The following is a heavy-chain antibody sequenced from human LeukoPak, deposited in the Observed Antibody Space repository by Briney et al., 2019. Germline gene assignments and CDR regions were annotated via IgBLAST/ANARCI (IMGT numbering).Heavy chain of an antibody. D-gene: IGHD4-23*01. CDR3: ARDVDYGGRLDN. CDR2: ISHDGSNT. J-gene: IGHJ4*02. Sequence: PGGSLRLSCAASGFTFTSYTLHWVRQAPGKGLEWVSVISHDGSNTYNADSVKGRFTFSRDNSKNTLYLQMNSLRAEDTAVYYCARDVDYGGRLDNWGQGTLVTVSS. CDR1: GFTFTSYT. V-gene: IGHV3-30-3*01.